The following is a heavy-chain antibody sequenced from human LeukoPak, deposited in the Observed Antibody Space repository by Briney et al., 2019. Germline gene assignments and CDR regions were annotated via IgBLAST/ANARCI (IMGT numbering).Heavy chain of an antibody. CDR2: ISGSGGST. J-gene: IGHJ6*02. CDR3: AKSGGLSGSGRLAMDV. D-gene: IGHD3-10*01. Sequence: GSLRLSCAASGFTFSTYAMSWVCLAPGKGLEWVSGISGSGGSTYYADSVKGRFTSSRDSSNNTLYVQMNSLRVEDTAVYYCAKSGGLSGSGRLAMDVWGQGTTVTVSS. V-gene: IGHV3-23*01. CDR1: GFTFSTYA.